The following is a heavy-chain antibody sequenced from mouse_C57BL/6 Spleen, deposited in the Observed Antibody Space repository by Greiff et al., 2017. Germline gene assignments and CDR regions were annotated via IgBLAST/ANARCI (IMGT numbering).Heavy chain of an antibody. CDR3: ARDPSRYFDV. Sequence: EVMLVESGGGLVKPGGSLKLSCAASGFTFSSYALSWVRQTPEKRLEWVATISDGGSYTYYPDNVKGRFTISRDNAKNNLYLQMSHLKSEDTAMYYCARDPSRYFDVWGTGTTVTVSS. V-gene: IGHV5-4*01. J-gene: IGHJ1*03. CDR1: GFTFSSYA. CDR2: ISDGGSYT.